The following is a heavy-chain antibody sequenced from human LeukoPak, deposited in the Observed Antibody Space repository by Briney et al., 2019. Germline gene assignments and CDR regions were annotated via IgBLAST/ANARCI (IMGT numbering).Heavy chain of an antibody. J-gene: IGHJ4*02. CDR2: IYTSGST. Sequence: PSETLSLTCTVSGGSISSYYWSWIRQPAGKGLEWIGRIYTSGSTNYNPSLKSRVTISVDKSKNQFSLKLSSVTAAGTAVYYCARERKIVGATEGYWGQGTLVTVSS. D-gene: IGHD1-26*01. CDR3: ARERKIVGATEGY. V-gene: IGHV4-4*07. CDR1: GGSISSYY.